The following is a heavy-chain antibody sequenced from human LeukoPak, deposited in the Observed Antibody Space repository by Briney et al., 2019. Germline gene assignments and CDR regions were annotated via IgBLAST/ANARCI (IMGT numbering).Heavy chain of an antibody. V-gene: IGHV3-11*05. J-gene: IGHJ4*02. CDR3: ARGNYGANSAGDY. D-gene: IGHD4-23*01. CDR2: ISSSSTHT. CDR1: GFTFSDYF. Sequence: GGSLRLSWAASGFTFSDYFMTWIRQAPGKGLEWISYISSSSTHTNYPDSVKGRFTISRDNAKNSLYLQMNSLRAEDTAVYYCARGNYGANSAGDYWGQGALVTVSS.